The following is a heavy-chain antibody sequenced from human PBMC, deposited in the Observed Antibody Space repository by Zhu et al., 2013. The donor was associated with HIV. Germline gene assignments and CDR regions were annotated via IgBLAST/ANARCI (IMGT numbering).Heavy chain of an antibody. V-gene: IGHV1-8*01. J-gene: IGHJ6*02. D-gene: IGHD6-19*01. CDR2: MNPSNGNT. Sequence: QVQLVQSGAEVKKPGASVRVSCKSSGYTFTSNDINWVRQATGQGLEWMGWMNPSNGNTGYAQKFQGRVTMIRDTSTSTVYMELSSLRSEDTAVYYCAREASGWYEWCLDVWGQGTTVTVSS. CDR3: AREASGWYEWCLDV. CDR1: GYTFTSND.